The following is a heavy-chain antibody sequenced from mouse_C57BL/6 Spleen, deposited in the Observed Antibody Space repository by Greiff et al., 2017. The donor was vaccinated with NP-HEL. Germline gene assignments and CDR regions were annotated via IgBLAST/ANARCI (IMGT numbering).Heavy chain of an antibody. CDR3: ARGGSNPYAMDY. D-gene: IGHD2-5*01. Sequence: EVQLQQSGPVLVKPGASVKMSCKASGYTFTDYYMNWVKQSHGKSLEWIGVINPYNGGTSYNQKFKGKATLTVDKSSSTAYMELNSLTSEDSAVYYCARGGSNPYAMDYWGQGTSVTVSS. CDR2: INPYNGGT. J-gene: IGHJ4*01. V-gene: IGHV1-19*01. CDR1: GYTFTDYY.